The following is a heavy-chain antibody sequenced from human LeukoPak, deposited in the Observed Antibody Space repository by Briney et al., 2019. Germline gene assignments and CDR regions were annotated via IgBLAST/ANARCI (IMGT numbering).Heavy chain of an antibody. J-gene: IGHJ4*02. V-gene: IGHV4-34*01. CDR3: ARAPSGSYWNYFDY. D-gene: IGHD1-26*01. CDR1: GGSFSGYY. CDR2: INHSGST. Sequence: PSETLSLTCAVYGGSFSGYYWSWIRQPPGKGLEWIGEINHSGSTNYNPSLKSRVTISVDTSKNQFSLKLSSVTAADTAVYYCARAPSGSYWNYFDYWGQGTLVTVSS.